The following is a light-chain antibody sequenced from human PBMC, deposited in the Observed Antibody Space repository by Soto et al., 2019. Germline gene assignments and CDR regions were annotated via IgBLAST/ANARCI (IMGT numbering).Light chain of an antibody. CDR2: ANN. CDR1: SSNIGSNT. J-gene: IGLJ2*01. Sequence: QSVLTQPPSASGTPGQRVTISCSGGSSNIGSNTINWYQQLPGTAPKLLIYANNQRPSGVPDRFSGSKSGTSASLAISGLQSEDESESYCAAWDDRMNGVIFGGGTQLTVL. V-gene: IGLV1-44*01. CDR3: AAWDDRMNGVI.